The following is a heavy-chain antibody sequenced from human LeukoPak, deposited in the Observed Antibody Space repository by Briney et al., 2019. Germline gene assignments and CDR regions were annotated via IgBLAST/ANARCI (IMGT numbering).Heavy chain of an antibody. CDR2: IDYSGST. V-gene: IGHV4-39*01. D-gene: IGHD3-22*01. CDR3: SASSGSMGYYYGMDV. J-gene: IGHJ6*02. CDR1: GGSISSSSYY. Sequence: SETLSLTCTVSGGSISSSSYYWGWIRQPPGKGLEWIGCIDYSGSTYYNPSLKSRVTISVDTSKNQFSLKLSSVTAADTAVYYCSASSGSMGYYYGMDVWGQGTTVTVSS.